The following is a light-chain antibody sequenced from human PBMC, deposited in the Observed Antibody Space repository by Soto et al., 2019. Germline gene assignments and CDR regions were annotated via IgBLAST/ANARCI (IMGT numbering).Light chain of an antibody. CDR2: WAF. CDR3: QQYYSTPFT. V-gene: IGKV4-1*01. Sequence: DIVMTQSPDSLAVSLGERATINCKSSQSVLYSSNNKNYLAWYQQKPGQPPKLLIYWAFTRESGVPDRFSGSGSGTDFTLNISSLQAEDVAVYYCQQYYSTPFTFGPGTKVDIK. CDR1: QSVLYSSNNKNY. J-gene: IGKJ3*01.